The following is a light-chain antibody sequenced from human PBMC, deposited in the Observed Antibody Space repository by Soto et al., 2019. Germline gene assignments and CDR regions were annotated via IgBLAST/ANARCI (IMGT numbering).Light chain of an antibody. CDR1: QSISSW. CDR3: QQYKDNWT. CDR2: KAS. Sequence: QITPSPSTLSKTVGDRVTITCRASQSISSWLAWYQQKPGTAPNLLIYKASTLQSGVPSRFSGSGSGTEFTLTISSLQHDDSATYYCQQYKDNWTFGQGTKVDI. J-gene: IGKJ1*01. V-gene: IGKV1-5*03.